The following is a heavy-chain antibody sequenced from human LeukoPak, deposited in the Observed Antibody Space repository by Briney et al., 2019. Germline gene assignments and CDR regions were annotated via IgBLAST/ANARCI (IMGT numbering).Heavy chain of an antibody. D-gene: IGHD7-27*01. CDR3: ARLLGTPGIPGGFDP. CDR1: GYSFTSYW. Sequence: GESLKISCKGSGYSFTSYWIGWVRQIPGKGLEWMGFIYPGDSDIRYSPSSQGQVTISADKSISTAYLQWSSLKASDTAMYYCARLLGTPGIPGGFDPWGQGTLVIVSS. J-gene: IGHJ5*02. CDR2: IYPGDSDI. V-gene: IGHV5-51*01.